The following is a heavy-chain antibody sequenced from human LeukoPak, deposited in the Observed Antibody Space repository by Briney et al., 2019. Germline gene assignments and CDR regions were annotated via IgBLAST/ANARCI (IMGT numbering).Heavy chain of an antibody. Sequence: ASVKVSCKASGYTFTSYDINWVRQATGQGLEWMGWMNPNSGNTGYAQKFQGRVTITRNTSISTAYMELSSLRSEDTAVYYCARGRYCTNGVCFNWFDPWGQGTLVTVSS. CDR3: ARGRYCTNGVCFNWFDP. V-gene: IGHV1-8*03. CDR2: MNPNSGNT. J-gene: IGHJ5*02. CDR1: GYTFTSYD. D-gene: IGHD2-8*01.